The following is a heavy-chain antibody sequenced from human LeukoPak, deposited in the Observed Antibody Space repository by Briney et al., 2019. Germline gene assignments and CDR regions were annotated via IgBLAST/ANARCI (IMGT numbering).Heavy chain of an antibody. V-gene: IGHV3-30*18. Sequence: PGRSLRLSCAASGFTFSSHGLHWVRQAPGKGLEWVAVISYDGSNKYYVDSVKGRFTISRDNSKNTLYLQMNSLRAEDTALYYCAKGPRQWLVLDGFDIWGQGTMVTVSS. CDR2: ISYDGSNK. CDR1: GFTFSSHG. D-gene: IGHD6-19*01. CDR3: AKGPRQWLVLDGFDI. J-gene: IGHJ3*02.